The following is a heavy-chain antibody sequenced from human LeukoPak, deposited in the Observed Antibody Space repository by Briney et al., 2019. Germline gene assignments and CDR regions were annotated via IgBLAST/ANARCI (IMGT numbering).Heavy chain of an antibody. CDR1: GFTFSSYA. CDR2: ISYDGSNK. V-gene: IGHV3-30-3*01. J-gene: IGHJ4*02. Sequence: GGSLRLSCAASGFTFSSYAMHWVRQAPGKGLEWVAVISYDGSNKYYADSVKGRFTISRDNSKNTLYLQMNSLRAEDTAAYYCARVKDRSDSSGYYLRGGLDYWGQGTLVTVSS. CDR3: ARVKDRSDSSGYYLRGGLDY. D-gene: IGHD3-22*01.